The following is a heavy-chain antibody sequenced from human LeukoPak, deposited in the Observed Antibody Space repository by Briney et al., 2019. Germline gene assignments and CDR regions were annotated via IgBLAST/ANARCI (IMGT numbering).Heavy chain of an antibody. Sequence: GESLKISCKGSGYSFTSYWIGWVRQMPGKGLEWMGIIYPGHSDTRYSPSFQGQVTISADKSISTAYLQWSSLKASDTAMYYCANQSDSDIVVVPAAMFDAFDIWGQGTMVTVSS. D-gene: IGHD2-2*01. CDR1: GYSFTSYW. CDR3: ANQSDSDIVVVPAAMFDAFDI. J-gene: IGHJ3*02. CDR2: IYPGHSDT. V-gene: IGHV5-51*01.